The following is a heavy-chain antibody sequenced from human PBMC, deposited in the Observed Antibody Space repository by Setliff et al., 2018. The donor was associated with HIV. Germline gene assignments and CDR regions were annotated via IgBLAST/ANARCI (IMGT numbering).Heavy chain of an antibody. J-gene: IGHJ4*02. CDR1: GGSVSSGDYY. CDR2: ISPSGST. V-gene: IGHV4-30-4*08. Sequence: SETLSLTCTVSGGSVSSGDYYYNWIRQSPGKGLEWLGYISPSGSTLYTPSLKSRIAISVDTSKNQFSLKLYSVSAADTAFYYCARRTIFSYYFDFWGLGSLVTVSS. CDR3: ARRTIFSYYFDF.